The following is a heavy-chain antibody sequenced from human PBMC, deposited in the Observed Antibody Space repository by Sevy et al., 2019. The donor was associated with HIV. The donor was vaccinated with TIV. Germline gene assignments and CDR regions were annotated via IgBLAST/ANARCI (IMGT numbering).Heavy chain of an antibody. Sequence: GGSLRLSCATSGFSISDYSMNWVRQAPGKGLEWISSISESSFNIKYGDSVRGRFTIPRDNGKNSLYLQLASLRTEERAVYFCASLTTTDVWGKGTTVTVSS. CDR2: ISESSFNI. CDR1: GFSISDYS. V-gene: IGHV3-21*01. J-gene: IGHJ6*04. D-gene: IGHD1-1*01. CDR3: ASLTTTDV.